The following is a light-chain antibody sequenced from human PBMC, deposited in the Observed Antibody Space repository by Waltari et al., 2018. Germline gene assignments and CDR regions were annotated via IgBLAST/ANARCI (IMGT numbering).Light chain of an antibody. CDR1: SSNIGAGFD. Sequence: QSVLTQPPSVSGAPGQRVTISCTWSSSNIGAGFDVPWYQQFPGTAPRTLIHFNGIRPSGVPDRFSGSKSGSSASLAITGLQAEDEADYYCQSYDSSLSGSVVFGGGTKLTVL. V-gene: IGLV1-40*01. CDR3: QSYDSSLSGSVV. J-gene: IGLJ2*01. CDR2: FNG.